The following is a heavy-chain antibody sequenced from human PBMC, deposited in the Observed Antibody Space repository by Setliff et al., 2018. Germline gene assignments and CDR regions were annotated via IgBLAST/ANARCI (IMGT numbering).Heavy chain of an antibody. Sequence: LRLSCAASGFTFSTYSMNWARQAPGKGLEWISYISSSSNTIYYADSVKGRFTISRDNAKNSLFLQMNGLRVEDTAVYYCVTSDAGLVYWGQGTLVTVSS. CDR3: VTSDAGLVY. CDR1: GFTFSTYS. J-gene: IGHJ4*02. V-gene: IGHV3-48*01. CDR2: ISSSSNTI. D-gene: IGHD3-16*01.